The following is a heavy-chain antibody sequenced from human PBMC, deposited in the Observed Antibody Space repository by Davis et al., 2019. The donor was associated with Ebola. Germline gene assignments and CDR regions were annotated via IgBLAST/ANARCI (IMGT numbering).Heavy chain of an antibody. Sequence: PSETLSLTCTVSGGSISSYYWSWIRQPPGKGLEWIGYIYYSGSTNYNPSLKSRVTISVDTSKNQFSLKLSSVTAADTAVYYCARVLHDYCSGGSCYGAYNWFDPWGQGTLVTVSS. V-gene: IGHV4-59*12. CDR3: ARVLHDYCSGGSCYGAYNWFDP. J-gene: IGHJ5*02. D-gene: IGHD2-15*01. CDR2: IYYSGST. CDR1: GGSISSYY.